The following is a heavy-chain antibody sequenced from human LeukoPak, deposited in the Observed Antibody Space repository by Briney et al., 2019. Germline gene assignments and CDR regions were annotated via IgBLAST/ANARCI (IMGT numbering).Heavy chain of an antibody. J-gene: IGHJ4*02. V-gene: IGHV3-30-3*01. D-gene: IGHD3-22*01. CDR3: ARNKHDSSGKIFDY. Sequence: PGRSLRLSCAASGFTFSTYAIHWVRQAPGKGLEWVIVISYDGSEKYYSDSVRGRFTISRDNSKSTLYLQMNSLRAEDTAIYYCARNKHDSSGKIFDYWGQGTLVTVSS. CDR1: GFTFSTYA. CDR2: ISYDGSEK.